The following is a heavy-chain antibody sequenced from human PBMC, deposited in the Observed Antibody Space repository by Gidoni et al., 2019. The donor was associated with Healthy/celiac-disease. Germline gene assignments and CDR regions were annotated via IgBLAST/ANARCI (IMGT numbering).Heavy chain of an antibody. V-gene: IGHV3-48*02. J-gene: IGHJ6*02. CDR3: ARDRDFVVQGDYYYYGMDV. CDR1: GFTVSSYR. Sequence: EVQLVESGGGLVQPGGSLRLSCAASGFTVSSYRMNWVRQAPGKGLEGVSYISSSSITIYYADSVKGRFTISRDNAKNSLYLQMNSLRDEDTAVYYCARDRDFVVQGDYYYYGMDVWGQGTTVTVSS. D-gene: IGHD3-9*01. CDR2: ISSSSITI.